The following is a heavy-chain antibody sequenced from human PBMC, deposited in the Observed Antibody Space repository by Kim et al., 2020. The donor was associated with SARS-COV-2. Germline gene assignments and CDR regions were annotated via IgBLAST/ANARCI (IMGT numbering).Heavy chain of an antibody. Sequence: GGSLRLSCAASGFTVSSNYMSWVRQAPGKGLEWVSVIYSGGSTYYADSVKGRFTISRDNSKNTLYLQMNSLRAEDTAVYYCARELNDYGDYRFDYWGQGTLVTVSS. D-gene: IGHD4-17*01. CDR2: IYSGGST. CDR1: GFTVSSNY. J-gene: IGHJ4*02. CDR3: ARELNDYGDYRFDY. V-gene: IGHV3-66*01.